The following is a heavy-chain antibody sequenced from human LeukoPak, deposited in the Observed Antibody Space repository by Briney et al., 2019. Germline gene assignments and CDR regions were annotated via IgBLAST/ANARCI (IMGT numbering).Heavy chain of an antibody. J-gene: IGHJ6*02. CDR2: IYYSGST. CDR3: ARQKWEQQGRDYYFNGLDV. Sequence: SETLSLTCTVSGGSISSYYWSWIRQPAGKGLEWIGSIYYSGSTYYNPSLKSRVTISVDTSKNQFSLKLSSVTAADTAVYYCARQKWEQQGRDYYFNGLDVWGPGTTVIVSS. D-gene: IGHD1/OR15-1a*01. V-gene: IGHV4-59*08. CDR1: GGSISSYY.